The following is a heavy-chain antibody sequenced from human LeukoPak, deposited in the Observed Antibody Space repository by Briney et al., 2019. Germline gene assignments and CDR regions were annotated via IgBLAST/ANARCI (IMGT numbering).Heavy chain of an antibody. CDR3: ARLNRTAVAGVRRDY. Sequence: ASVKVSCKASGYTFTGYYMHWVRQAPGQGLEWMGWINPNSGGTNYAQKFQGRVTMTRDTSISTAYMELSRLRSDDTAVYYCARLNRTAVAGVRRDYWGQGTLVTVSS. J-gene: IGHJ4*02. CDR2: INPNSGGT. D-gene: IGHD6-19*01. CDR1: GYTFTGYY. V-gene: IGHV1-2*02.